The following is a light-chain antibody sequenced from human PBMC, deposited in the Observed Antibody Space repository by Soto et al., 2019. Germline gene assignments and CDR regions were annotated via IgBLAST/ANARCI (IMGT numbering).Light chain of an antibody. CDR2: GAS. J-gene: IGKJ5*01. Sequence: IVLTHAPGTLSFSPGEIATLSFRAIHSVSSSYLAWYQQKPGQAPRLLIYGASSRATGIPDRFSGSGSGTDFTLTISRLEPEDFAVYYCQQYGSSPPITFGQGTRLEIK. CDR3: QQYGSSPPIT. V-gene: IGKV3-20*01. CDR1: HSVSSSY.